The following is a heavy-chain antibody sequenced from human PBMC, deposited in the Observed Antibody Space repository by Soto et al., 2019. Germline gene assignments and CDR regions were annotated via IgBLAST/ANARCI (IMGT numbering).Heavy chain of an antibody. V-gene: IGHV4-59*08. CDR3: ARSPVLLWFGRPNWFDP. Sequence: ASETLSLTCTVSGGSISSYYWSWIRQPPGKGLEWIGYIYYSGSTNYNPSLKSRVTISVDTSKNQFSLKLSSVTAADTAVYYCARSPVLLWFGRPNWFDPWGQGTLVTVSS. J-gene: IGHJ5*02. D-gene: IGHD3-10*01. CDR1: GGSISSYY. CDR2: IYYSGST.